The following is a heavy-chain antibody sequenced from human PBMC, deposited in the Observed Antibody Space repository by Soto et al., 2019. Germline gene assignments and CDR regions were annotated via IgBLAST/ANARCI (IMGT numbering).Heavy chain of an antibody. CDR3: SRGMDV. CDR1: GYTFRLYY. J-gene: IGHJ6*04. Sequence: ASVKVSCKTSGYTFRLYYMHWVRQAPGQGLEWMGWINSNSGDTTYAQKFQGRVTMTRDTSTSTVYLEVTSVRSDDTAVYYCSRGMDVWGKGTTVTVSS. CDR2: INSNSGDT. V-gene: IGHV1-2*02.